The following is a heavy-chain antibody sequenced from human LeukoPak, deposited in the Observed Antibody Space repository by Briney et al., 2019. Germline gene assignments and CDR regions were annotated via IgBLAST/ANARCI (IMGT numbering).Heavy chain of an antibody. Sequence: GGSLRLSCAASGFTFSSYAMSWVRQAPGKGLEWVSAISGSGGSTYYADSVKGRFTISRDNSKNTLYLQMNSLRAEDTAVYYCATHAGGYCSGGSCYFTLWGQGTLVTASS. CDR3: ATHAGGYCSGGSCYFTL. CDR2: ISGSGGST. D-gene: IGHD2-15*01. J-gene: IGHJ4*02. V-gene: IGHV3-23*01. CDR1: GFTFSSYA.